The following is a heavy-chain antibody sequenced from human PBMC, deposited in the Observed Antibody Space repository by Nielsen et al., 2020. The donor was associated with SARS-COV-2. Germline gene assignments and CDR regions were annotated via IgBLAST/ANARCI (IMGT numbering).Heavy chain of an antibody. CDR3: AKGIVVVPAAIQRGGNYYYYGMDV. CDR1: GFTFSSYA. V-gene: IGHV3-23*01. Sequence: GESLKISCAASGFTFSSYAMSWVRQAPGKGLEWVSAISGSGGSTYYADSVKGRFTISRDNSKNTLYLQMNSLRAEDTAVYYCAKGIVVVPAAIQRGGNYYYYGMDVWGQGTTVTVSS. D-gene: IGHD2-2*02. CDR2: ISGSGGST. J-gene: IGHJ6*02.